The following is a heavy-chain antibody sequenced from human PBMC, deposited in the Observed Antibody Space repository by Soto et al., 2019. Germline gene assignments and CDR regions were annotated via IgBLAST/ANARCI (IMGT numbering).Heavy chain of an antibody. CDR1: GYIFTGNW. Sequence: EVHLVQSGAEVKESGESLKISCKASGYIFTGNWIGWVRQMPGKGLEWMGIVNPLDSTTRYSPSFEGQVTISVDKSITTAYMQWSSLKASDTAMYYCARLVSGSWGEEFDSWGQGTLVIVSS. CDR3: ARLVSGSWGEEFDS. D-gene: IGHD1-26*01. V-gene: IGHV5-51*01. J-gene: IGHJ5*01. CDR2: VNPLDSTT.